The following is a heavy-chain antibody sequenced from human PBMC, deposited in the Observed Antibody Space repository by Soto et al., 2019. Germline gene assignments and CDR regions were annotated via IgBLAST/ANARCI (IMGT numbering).Heavy chain of an antibody. Sequence: QVHLVQSGAEVKKPGASVKVSCKGSGYAFTTYGITWVRQAPGQGLEWMGWISAHNGNTNYAQKLQGRVTVTRDTSTSTAYMELRSLRSDDTAVYYCARGRDGDYWGQGALVTVSS. CDR3: ARGRDGDY. CDR1: GYAFTTYG. D-gene: IGHD6-6*01. V-gene: IGHV1-18*01. CDR2: ISAHNGNT. J-gene: IGHJ4*02.